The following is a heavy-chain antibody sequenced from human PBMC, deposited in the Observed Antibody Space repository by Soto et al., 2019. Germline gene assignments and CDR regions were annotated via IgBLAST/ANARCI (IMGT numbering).Heavy chain of an antibody. V-gene: IGHV3-11*01. CDR1: GFTFSAYY. D-gene: IGHD3-22*01. J-gene: IGHJ3*02. Sequence: PGGSLRLSCAASGFTFSAYYMTWIRQAPGKGLEWVSYISSSGSTIYYADSVKGRFTISRDNAKNSLYLQMNSLRAEDTAVYYCAVTMIVVVSPPDDAFDIWGQGTMVT. CDR3: AVTMIVVVSPPDDAFDI. CDR2: ISSSGSTI.